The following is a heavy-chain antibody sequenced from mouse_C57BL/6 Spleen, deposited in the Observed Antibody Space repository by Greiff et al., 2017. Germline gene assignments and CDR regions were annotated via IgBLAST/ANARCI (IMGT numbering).Heavy chain of an antibody. CDR1: GYTFTDYN. V-gene: IGHV1-18*01. CDR3: ARKADGYYYFDY. D-gene: IGHD2-3*01. CDR2: INPNNGGT. Sequence: VQLKESGPELVKPGASVKIPCKASGYTFTDYNMDWVKQSHGKSLEWIGDINPNNGGTIYNQKFKGKATLTVDKSSSTAYMELRSLTSEDTAVYYCARKADGYYYFDYWGQGTTLTVSS. J-gene: IGHJ2*01.